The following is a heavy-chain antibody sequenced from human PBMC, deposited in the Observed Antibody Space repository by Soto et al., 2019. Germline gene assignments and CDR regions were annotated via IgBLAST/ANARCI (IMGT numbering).Heavy chain of an antibody. CDR3: ARDAGAIQSGSYFDY. D-gene: IGHD1-26*01. V-gene: IGHV4-61*01. Sequence: QVQLQESGPGLVKTSETLSLTCTVSGGSVSSGSYYWSWIRPPPGTGLEWVGYIYYSGRPTYNPSLKSRVTISVDTSKNQISLRLSSVTAADTALYYCARDAGAIQSGSYFDYWGQGTLVTVSS. CDR2: IYYSGRP. CDR1: GGSVSSGSYY. J-gene: IGHJ4*02.